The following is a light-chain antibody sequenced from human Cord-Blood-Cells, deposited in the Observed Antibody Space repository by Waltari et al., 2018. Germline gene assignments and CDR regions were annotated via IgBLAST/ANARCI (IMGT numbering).Light chain of an antibody. Sequence: DIQMTQSPSSLSASVGDRVTITCRGSQSISSYLNWYQQKPGKAPKLLIYAASSLQSGVPSRFSGSGSGTDFTLTISSLQPEDFATYYCQQSYSTPRTFGQGTKVESK. CDR3: QQSYSTPRT. J-gene: IGKJ1*01. V-gene: IGKV1-39*01. CDR2: AAS. CDR1: QSISSY.